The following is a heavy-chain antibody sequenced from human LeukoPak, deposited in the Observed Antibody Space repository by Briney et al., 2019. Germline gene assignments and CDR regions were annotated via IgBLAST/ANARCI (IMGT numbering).Heavy chain of an antibody. Sequence: ASVKVSCKASGYTFTSYYMHWVRQAPGQGLEWMGIINPSGGSTSYAQKFQGRVTMTRDTSTSTVYMELSSLRSEDTAVYYCARARSEWLWKDNYYYYYMDVWGKGTTVTVSS. V-gene: IGHV1-46*01. J-gene: IGHJ6*03. D-gene: IGHD5-12*01. CDR3: ARARSEWLWKDNYYYYYMDV. CDR1: GYTFTSYY. CDR2: INPSGGST.